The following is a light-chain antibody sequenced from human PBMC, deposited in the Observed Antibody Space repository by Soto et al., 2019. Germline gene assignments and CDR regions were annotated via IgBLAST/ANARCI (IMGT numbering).Light chain of an antibody. CDR1: HSVSSSY. Sequence: EIVLTPPPGTLSFSPGERAPLSCSARHSVSSSYVAWYQQKPGQAPRLLIYEASIRAIVIPDRFSGSGSGTDFTLTISRLEPEDFAVYHCQQYGSSPPTFGQGSKVEIK. CDR2: EAS. CDR3: QQYGSSPPT. J-gene: IGKJ1*01. V-gene: IGKV3-20*01.